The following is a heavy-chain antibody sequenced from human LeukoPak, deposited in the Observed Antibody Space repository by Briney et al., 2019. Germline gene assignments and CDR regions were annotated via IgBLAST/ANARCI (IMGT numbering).Heavy chain of an antibody. D-gene: IGHD3-3*01. CDR3: ARDKGLRVVDAFDV. Sequence: GGSLRLSCAASGFTFSSYSMNWVRQAPGKGLEWVSYISSSSSTIYYADSVKGRFTISRDNAENSLYLQMNSLRAEDTAVYYCARDKGLRVVDAFDVWGQGTMVTVSS. J-gene: IGHJ3*01. CDR1: GFTFSSYS. V-gene: IGHV3-48*01. CDR2: ISSSSSTI.